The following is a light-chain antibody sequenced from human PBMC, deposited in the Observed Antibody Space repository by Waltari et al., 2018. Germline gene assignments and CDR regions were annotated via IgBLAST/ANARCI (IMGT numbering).Light chain of an antibody. J-gene: IGKJ2*01. V-gene: IGKV4-1*01. CDR1: QRVLYSSNNKNY. CDR3: QQYYSTPPHT. Sequence: DIVMTQSPDSLAVSLGERATINCKSSQRVLYSSNNKNYLAWYQRKPGQPPKLLIYWASTRESGVPDRFSGSGSGTDFTHTISSLQAEDVAVYSCQQYYSTPPHTFGQGTKLEIK. CDR2: WAS.